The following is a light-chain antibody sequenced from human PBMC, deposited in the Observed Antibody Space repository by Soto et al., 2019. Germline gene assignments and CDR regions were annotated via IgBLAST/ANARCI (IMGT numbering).Light chain of an antibody. CDR1: QSISSW. V-gene: IGKV1-5*01. Sequence: DIQMTHSASTLSASVGDRVTTTCRASQSISSWLAWYQQKPGKAPKLLIYDASSLESGVPSRFSGSGSGTEFTLTISSLQPDDFATYYCQQYNSYSGTFGQGTKVEIK. J-gene: IGKJ1*01. CDR2: DAS. CDR3: QQYNSYSGT.